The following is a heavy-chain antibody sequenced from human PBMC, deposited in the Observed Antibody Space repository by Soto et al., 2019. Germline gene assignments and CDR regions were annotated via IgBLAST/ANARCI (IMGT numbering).Heavy chain of an antibody. J-gene: IGHJ4*02. CDR3: AKVHGSGTYYNFPDY. Sequence: GGSLRVAYTASGVTLSSYAMSWVRQAPGKGLEWVSAISGSGGSTYYADSVKGRFTISRDNSKNTLYLLMNSLSAEDTALYYCAKVHGSGTYYNFPDYWGQGTLVTVSS. D-gene: IGHD3-10*01. CDR2: ISGSGGST. CDR1: GVTLSSYA. V-gene: IGHV3-23*01.